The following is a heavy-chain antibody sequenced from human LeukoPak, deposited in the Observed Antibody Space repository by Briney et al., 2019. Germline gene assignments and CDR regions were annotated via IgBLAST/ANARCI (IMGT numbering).Heavy chain of an antibody. Sequence: PGRSLRLSCAASGFTFSSYGMHWVRQAPGKGLEWVAVIWYDGSNKYYADSVKGRFTISRDKSKNTLYLQMDSLRGGDTAVYYCTRTTRIAVAGLNWFDPWGQGTLVTVSS. J-gene: IGHJ5*02. CDR2: IWYDGSNK. CDR1: GFTFSSYG. CDR3: TRTTRIAVAGLNWFDP. V-gene: IGHV3-30*19. D-gene: IGHD6-19*01.